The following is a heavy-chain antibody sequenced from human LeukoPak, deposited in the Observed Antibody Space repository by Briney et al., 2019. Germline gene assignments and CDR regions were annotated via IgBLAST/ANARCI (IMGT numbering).Heavy chain of an antibody. CDR3: ARVGSPIAAAGTVY. J-gene: IGHJ4*02. CDR1: GFTFSSYG. Sequence: GRSLRLSCAASGFTFSSYGMHWVRQAPGKGLEWVAVIWYDGSNKYYADSVKGRFTISRDNSKNTLYLQMNSLRAEDTAVYYCARVGSPIAAAGTVYWGQGTLVTVSS. V-gene: IGHV3-33*01. CDR2: IWYDGSNK. D-gene: IGHD6-13*01.